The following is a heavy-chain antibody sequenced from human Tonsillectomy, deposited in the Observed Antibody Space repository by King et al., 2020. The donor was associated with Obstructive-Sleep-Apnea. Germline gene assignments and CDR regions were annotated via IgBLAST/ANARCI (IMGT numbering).Heavy chain of an antibody. CDR2: IYWDDDK. CDR3: AHRSWGSYYFDY. CDR1: GFSLSASGVS. D-gene: IGHD3-16*01. J-gene: IGHJ4*02. V-gene: IGHV2-5*02. Sequence: TLKESGPTLVKPTQTLTLTCTFSGFSLSASGVSVGWIRQPPGKALEWLALIYWDDDKRYSPSLKNRLTISKDTSKNQVVLTMTNMDPVDTATYYCAHRSWGSYYFDYWGQGTLVTVSS.